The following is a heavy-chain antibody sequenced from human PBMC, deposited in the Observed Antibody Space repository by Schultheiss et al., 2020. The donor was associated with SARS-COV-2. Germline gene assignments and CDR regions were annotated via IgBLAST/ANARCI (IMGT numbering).Heavy chain of an antibody. V-gene: IGHV4-59*12. CDR2: IYYSGST. CDR3: AREKSYGMDV. J-gene: IGHJ6*02. Sequence: SETLSPTCTVSGGSISSYYWSWIRQPPGKGLEWIGYIYYSGSTNYNPSLKSRVTMSVDTSKNQFSLKLSSVTAADTAVYYCAREKSYGMDVWGQGTTVTVSS. CDR1: GGSISSYY.